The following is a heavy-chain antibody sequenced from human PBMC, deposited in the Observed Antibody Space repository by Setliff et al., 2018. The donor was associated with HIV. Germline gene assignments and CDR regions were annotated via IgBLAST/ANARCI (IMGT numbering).Heavy chain of an antibody. CDR2: SYTSGST. V-gene: IGHV4-4*08. D-gene: IGHD3-16*01. Sequence: LTCTVSGGSISSYYWSWIRQPPGKGLEWIGYSYTSGSTNYNPSLKSRVTISVDTSKNQFSLKLSLVTAADTAVYYCARVLWGAQSRYMDVWGKGTTVTVSS. CDR1: GGSISSYY. CDR3: ARVLWGAQSRYMDV. J-gene: IGHJ6*03.